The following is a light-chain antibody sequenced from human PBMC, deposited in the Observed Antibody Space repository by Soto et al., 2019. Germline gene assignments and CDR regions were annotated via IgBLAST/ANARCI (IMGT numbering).Light chain of an antibody. CDR2: KVS. CDR3: MQGTHWPRT. CDR1: QSLVYSDGNTF. Sequence: VVMTQSPLSLPVTLGQPASISCRSSQSLVYSDGNTFLNWFQQRPGQSPRRLIYKVSNRDSGVPDRFSGSGSGTDFTLKISRVEAGDVGVYYCMQGTHWPRTFGQGTRVEIK. J-gene: IGKJ1*01. V-gene: IGKV2-30*01.